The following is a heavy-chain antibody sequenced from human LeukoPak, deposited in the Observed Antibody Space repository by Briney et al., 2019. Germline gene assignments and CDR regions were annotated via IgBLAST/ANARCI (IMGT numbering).Heavy chain of an antibody. CDR3: ARALSLLWFGEPNWFDP. D-gene: IGHD3-10*01. J-gene: IGHJ5*02. V-gene: IGHV4-30-4*01. CDR2: INYSGST. Sequence: SETLSLTCTVSGGSISSGDYYWSWIRQPPGKGLEWIGYINYSGSTYYNPSLKSRVTIPVDTSKNQFSLKLSSVTAADTAVYYCARALSLLWFGEPNWFDPWGQGTLVTVSS. CDR1: GGSISSGDYY.